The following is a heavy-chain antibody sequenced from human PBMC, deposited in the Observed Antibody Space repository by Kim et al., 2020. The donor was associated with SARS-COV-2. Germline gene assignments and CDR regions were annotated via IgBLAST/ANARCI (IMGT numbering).Heavy chain of an antibody. CDR2: ISAYNGNT. CDR3: ARDRTYYYDSSGYYYFQH. V-gene: IGHV1-18*01. CDR1: GYTFTSYG. Sequence: ASVKVSCKASGYTFTSYGISWVRQAPGQGLEWMGWISAYNGNTNYAQKLQGRVTMTTDTSTSTAYMELRSLRSDDTAVYYCARDRTYYYDSSGYYYFQHWGQGTLVTVSS. D-gene: IGHD3-22*01. J-gene: IGHJ1*01.